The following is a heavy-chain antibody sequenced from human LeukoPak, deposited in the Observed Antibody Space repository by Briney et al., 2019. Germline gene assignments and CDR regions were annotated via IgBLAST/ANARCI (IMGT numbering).Heavy chain of an antibody. CDR1: GDSISSGRNY. J-gene: IGHJ4*02. CDR3: ARHLSGSAMAHYFDF. CDR2: VYYSGRT. V-gene: IGHV4-39*01. Sequence: SETLSLTCTVSGDSISSGRNYWAWIRQSPLGLEWIASVYYSGRTDYNPSLQSRVSVSVDRSKSQVSLKLYSVTAADTAMYYCARHLSGSAMAHYFDFWGQGTAVTVSS. D-gene: IGHD2-2*01.